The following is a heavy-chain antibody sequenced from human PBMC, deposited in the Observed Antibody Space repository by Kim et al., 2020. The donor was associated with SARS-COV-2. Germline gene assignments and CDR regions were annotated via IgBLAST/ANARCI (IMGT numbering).Heavy chain of an antibody. CDR1: GYTFTSYA. V-gene: IGHV1-3*01. Sequence: ASVKVSCKASGYTFTSYAMHWVRQAPGQRLEWMGWINAGNGNTKYSQKFQGRVTITRDTSASTAYMELSSLRSEDTAVYYCARESTMIVVYYGMDVWGQGTTVTVSS. J-gene: IGHJ6*02. CDR2: INAGNGNT. CDR3: ARESTMIVVYYGMDV. D-gene: IGHD3-22*01.